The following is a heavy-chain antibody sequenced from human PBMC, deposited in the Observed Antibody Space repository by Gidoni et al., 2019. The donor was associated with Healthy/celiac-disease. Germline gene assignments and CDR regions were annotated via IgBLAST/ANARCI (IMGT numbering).Heavy chain of an antibody. V-gene: IGHV4-59*01. Sequence: QVQLQESGPGLVKPSETLSLTRPVSGGSFSSYYWSWIRQPPGKGLEWIGYIYYSGSTNYNPSLKSRVTISVDTSKNQFSLKLSSVTAADTAVYYCARGTYGALEDYYYYGMDVWGQGTTVTVSS. CDR1: GGSFSSYY. J-gene: IGHJ6*02. CDR2: IYYSGST. CDR3: ARGTYGALEDYYYYGMDV. D-gene: IGHD3-10*01.